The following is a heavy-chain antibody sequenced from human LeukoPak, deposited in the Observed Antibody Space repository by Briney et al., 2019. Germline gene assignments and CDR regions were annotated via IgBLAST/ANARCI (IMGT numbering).Heavy chain of an antibody. Sequence: GGSLRLSCAASGFNFADHAMRWVRQAPGKGLEWVSAISGISGSTTIYADSVKGRFAVSRDNSRNTLFLQMNSLRAEDSAVYYCAKNYASGRGVPYAMDVWGQGTTVTVAS. D-gene: IGHD3-10*01. V-gene: IGHV3-23*01. J-gene: IGHJ6*02. CDR3: AKNYASGRGVPYAMDV. CDR2: ISGISGSTT. CDR1: GFNFADHA.